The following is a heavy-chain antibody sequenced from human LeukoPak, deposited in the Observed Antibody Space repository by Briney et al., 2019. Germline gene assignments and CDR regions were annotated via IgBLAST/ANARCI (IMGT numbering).Heavy chain of an antibody. V-gene: IGHV4-59*01. D-gene: IGHD3-22*01. CDR2: IYYSGST. J-gene: IGHJ4*02. CDR3: ARDRSDGSGYYGYYFDY. Sequence: SETLSLTCIVSGGSIGSYYWSWIRQPPGKGLEWIGHIYYSGSTDYNPSLRSRVTISVDTSKNQFSLRLSSVTAADTAVYYCARDRSDGSGYYGYYFDYWDQGTLVSVSS. CDR1: GGSIGSYY.